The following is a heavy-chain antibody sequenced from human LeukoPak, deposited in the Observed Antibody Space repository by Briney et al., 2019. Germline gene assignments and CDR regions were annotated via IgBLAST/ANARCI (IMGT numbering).Heavy chain of an antibody. D-gene: IGHD3-9*01. CDR2: ISGSSNTI. Sequence: PGGSLRLSCAASGFTFSSYNLNWVRQAPGKGLGWVSYISGSSNTIYYADSVKGRFTISRDNAKNSLYLQMNSLRAEDTAVYYCARRHLDSAGWTIDYWGQGTLVTVSS. V-gene: IGHV3-48*01. J-gene: IGHJ4*02. CDR1: GFTFSSYN. CDR3: ARRHLDSAGWTIDY.